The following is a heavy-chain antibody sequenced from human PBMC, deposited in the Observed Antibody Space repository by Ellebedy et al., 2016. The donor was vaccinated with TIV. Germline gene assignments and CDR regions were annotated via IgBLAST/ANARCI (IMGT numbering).Heavy chain of an antibody. CDR1: GFTFSTYA. V-gene: IGHV3-23*01. CDR2: ISYSGSSS. D-gene: IGHD5-18*01. J-gene: IGHJ4*02. CDR3: AKAPSAAMGPIDY. Sequence: GESLKISCVVSGFTFSTYAMRWFRQAPGKGLEWVSGISYSGSSSYYADSVKGRFTISRDNSKNTLFLQMDRLRAEDTAVYYCAKAPSAAMGPIDYWGQGTLLAVSS.